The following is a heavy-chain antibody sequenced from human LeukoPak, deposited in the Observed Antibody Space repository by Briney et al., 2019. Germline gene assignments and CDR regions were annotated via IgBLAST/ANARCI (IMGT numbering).Heavy chain of an antibody. CDR2: ISAYSGDT. D-gene: IGHD3-22*01. J-gene: IGHJ4*02. CDR3: ARGGITMIVVELDY. V-gene: IGHV1-18*01. CDR1: GYTFTSYG. Sequence: ASVKVSCKASGYTFTSYGFTWVRQAPGQGLEWMGWISAYSGDTNYAQKFQGRVTMTTDTSTSTAYMELRSLRSDDTAVYYCARGGITMIVVELDYWGQGTLVTVSS.